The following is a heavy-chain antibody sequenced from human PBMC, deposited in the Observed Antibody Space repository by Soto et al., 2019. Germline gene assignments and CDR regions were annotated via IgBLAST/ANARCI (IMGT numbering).Heavy chain of an antibody. V-gene: IGHV3-21*01. CDR2: ISSSSSYI. CDR3: ASRVAALY. D-gene: IGHD2-21*01. J-gene: IGHJ4*02. CDR1: GFTFSSYT. Sequence: GGSLRLSCAASGFTFSSYTMPWVRQAPGKGLEWVSSISSSSSYIYYADSVKGRFTISRDNAKNSLYLQMNSLRAEDTAVYYCASRVAALYWGQGSLVTVSS.